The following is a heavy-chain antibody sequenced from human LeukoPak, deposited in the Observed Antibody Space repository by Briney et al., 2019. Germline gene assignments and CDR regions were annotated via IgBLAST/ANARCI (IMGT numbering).Heavy chain of an antibody. D-gene: IGHD3-22*01. CDR2: AYHDEWPGNSK. CDR3: ATGSGYYYDH. V-gene: IGHV3-33*08. Sequence: GGSLRLSCAASGLTFSSYWMHWVRQAPGKGLEWVAVAYHDEWPGNSKYYVDSVKGRFTVSRDNSKNTLYLQMSSLRAEDTAVYHCATGSGYYYDHWGQGTLVTVSS. J-gene: IGHJ4*02. CDR1: GLTFSSYW.